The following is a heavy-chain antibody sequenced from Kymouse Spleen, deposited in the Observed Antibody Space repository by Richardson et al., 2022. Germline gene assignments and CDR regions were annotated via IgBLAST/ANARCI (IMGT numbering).Heavy chain of an antibody. CDR3: AVSRDVLLWFGELLDAFDI. CDR1: GFTFSSYG. Sequence: QVQLVESGGGVVQPGRSLRLSCAASGFTFSSYGMHWVRQAPGKGLEWVAVIWYDGSNKYYADSVKGRFTISRDNSKNTLYLQMNSLRAEDTAVYYCAVSRDVLLWFGELLDAFDIWGQGTMVTVSS. CDR2: IWYDGSNK. J-gene: IGHJ3*02. D-gene: IGHD3-10*01. V-gene: IGHV3-33*01.